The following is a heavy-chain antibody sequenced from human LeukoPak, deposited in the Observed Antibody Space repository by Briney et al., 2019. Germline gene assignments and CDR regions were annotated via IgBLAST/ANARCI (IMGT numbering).Heavy chain of an antibody. CDR3: TKGSYYDSSGSSYFDY. D-gene: IGHD3-22*01. V-gene: IGHV3-23*01. CDR2: ISGSGDNT. J-gene: IGHJ4*02. CDR1: GFTFSSYA. Sequence: GGSLRLSCAASGFTFSSYAMSWVRQAPGKGLEWVSGISGSGDNTYYADSVKGRFTISRDNSKNTLYVQVNSLGTEDTAAYYCTKGSYYDSSGSSYFDYWGQGTLVTVSS.